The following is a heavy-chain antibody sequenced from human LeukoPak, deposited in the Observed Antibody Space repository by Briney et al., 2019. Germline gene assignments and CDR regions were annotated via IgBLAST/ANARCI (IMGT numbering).Heavy chain of an antibody. Sequence: ASVKVSCKASGYTFTGYYMHWVRQAPGQGLDWMGWINPNSGGTNYAQKFQGRVTMTRGTSISTAYMELSRLRSDDTAVYYCARTRSGSYLFGYWGQGTLVTVSS. J-gene: IGHJ4*02. CDR1: GYTFTGYY. V-gene: IGHV1-2*02. CDR2: INPNSGGT. D-gene: IGHD1-26*01. CDR3: ARTRSGSYLFGY.